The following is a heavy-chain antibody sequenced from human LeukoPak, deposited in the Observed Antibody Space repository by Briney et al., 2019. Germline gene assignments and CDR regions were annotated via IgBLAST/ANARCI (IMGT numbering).Heavy chain of an antibody. Sequence: SGGSLRLSCAASGFTFSSYWMSWVRQAPGKGLEWVANIEQDGSEKWYVDSVKGRFTISRDNAKNSLYLQMNSLRAEDTAVYYCARDPYNYDRSGYKLDSYFDYWGQGTLVTVSS. CDR1: GFTFSSYW. CDR2: IEQDGSEK. J-gene: IGHJ4*02. V-gene: IGHV3-7*01. D-gene: IGHD3-22*01. CDR3: ARDPYNYDRSGYKLDSYFDY.